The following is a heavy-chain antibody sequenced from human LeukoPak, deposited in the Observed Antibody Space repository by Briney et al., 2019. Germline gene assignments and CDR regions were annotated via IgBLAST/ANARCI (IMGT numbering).Heavy chain of an antibody. D-gene: IGHD2-2*01. CDR3: ATPYCSSISCLDVFNM. Sequence: SQTLSLTCNVSGVSVSDGRYYWTWIRQHPAKGLEWIGYKYYTGSAKYNPSLKSRLTISVDTSKNQFSLQWSSVTAADTATYSSATPYCSSISCLDVFNMWGQGTRVTVSS. CDR2: KYYTGSA. V-gene: IGHV4-31*03. J-gene: IGHJ3*02. CDR1: GVSVSDGRYY.